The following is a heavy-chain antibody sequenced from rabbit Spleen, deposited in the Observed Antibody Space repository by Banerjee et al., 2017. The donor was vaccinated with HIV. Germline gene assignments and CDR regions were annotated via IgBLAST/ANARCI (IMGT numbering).Heavy chain of an antibody. Sequence: QSLEESGGGLVQPEGSLTLTCTASGFSFSSSYYMCWVRQAPGKGPEWIACIYNGDGSTYYASRVNGRFTISKTSSTVDLKMTSLTAADTATYFCARDINGGSGYDLWGQGTLVTVS. CDR1: GFSFSSSYY. CDR3: ARDINGGSGYDL. V-gene: IGHV1S40*01. D-gene: IGHD8-1*01. CDR2: IYNGDGST. J-gene: IGHJ3*01.